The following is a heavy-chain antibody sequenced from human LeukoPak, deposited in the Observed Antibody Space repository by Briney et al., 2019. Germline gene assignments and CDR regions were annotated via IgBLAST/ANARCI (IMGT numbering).Heavy chain of an antibody. Sequence: PSETLSLTCAVYGGSFSGYYWSWIRQPPGKGLEWIGEINHSGSTNYNPSLKSRVTISVDTSKNQFSLKLSSVTAADTAVYYCARGYGGRSVYYYGMDVWGQGTTVTVSS. V-gene: IGHV4-34*01. CDR3: ARGYGGRSVYYYGMDV. D-gene: IGHD4-23*01. J-gene: IGHJ6*02. CDR1: GGSFSGYY. CDR2: INHSGST.